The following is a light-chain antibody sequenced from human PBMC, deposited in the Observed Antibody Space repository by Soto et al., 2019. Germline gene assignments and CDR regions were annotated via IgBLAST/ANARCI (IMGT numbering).Light chain of an antibody. Sequence: EIVLTQSPGTLSLSPGERATLSCRASQSVSSSYLAWYQQKPGQAPRLLIYGASSRATGIPDRFSGSGSGTDLTLTISRLETEEFAVYYCPQYGSSRTFGQGTKVEIK. V-gene: IGKV3-20*01. CDR2: GAS. CDR1: QSVSSSY. CDR3: PQYGSSRT. J-gene: IGKJ1*01.